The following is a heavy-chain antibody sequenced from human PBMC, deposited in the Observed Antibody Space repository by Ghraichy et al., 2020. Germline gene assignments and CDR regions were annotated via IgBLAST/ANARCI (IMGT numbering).Heavy chain of an antibody. CDR2: INPNTGVS. D-gene: IGHD6-13*01. V-gene: IGHV1-2*02. Sequence: ASVKVSCKASGYAFTGYYLHWVRQAPGQGPEWMAWINPNTGVSNYAQKFRRVTMTRDTSINTAYMELNSLTSDDTAVYYCAKGPDISASGTGYFYHGLDVWGQGTTVIV. J-gene: IGHJ6*02. CDR1: GYAFTGYY. CDR3: AKGPDISASGTGYFYHGLDV.